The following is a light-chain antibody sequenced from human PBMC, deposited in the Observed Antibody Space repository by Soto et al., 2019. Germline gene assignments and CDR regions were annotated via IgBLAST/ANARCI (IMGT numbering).Light chain of an antibody. CDR2: GAS. J-gene: IGKJ1*01. V-gene: IGKV3-20*01. Sequence: EIVLTQSPGTLSLSPGERATLSCRASQSVSRSSLAWYQQKPGQAPRLLIYGASSRATGILDRFSGSGSGTDFTLTISRLEPEDFAVYYCQQYGSSPRTFGQGTKVDIK. CDR3: QQYGSSPRT. CDR1: QSVSRSS.